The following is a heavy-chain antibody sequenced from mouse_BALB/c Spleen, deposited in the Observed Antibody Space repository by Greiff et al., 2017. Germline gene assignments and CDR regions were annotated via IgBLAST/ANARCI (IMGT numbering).Heavy chain of an antibody. V-gene: IGHV14-3*02. D-gene: IGHD2-4*01. J-gene: IGHJ2*01. Sequence: VHVKQSGAELVKPGASVKLSCTASGFNIKDTYMHWVKQRPEQGLEWIGRIDPANGNTKYDPKFQGKATITADTSSNTAYLQLSSLTSEDTAVYYCASGAMITNYWGQGTTLTVSS. CDR3: ASGAMITNY. CDR1: GFNIKDTY. CDR2: IDPANGNT.